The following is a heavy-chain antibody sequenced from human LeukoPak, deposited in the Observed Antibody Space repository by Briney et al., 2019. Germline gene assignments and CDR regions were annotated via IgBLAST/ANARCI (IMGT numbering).Heavy chain of an antibody. CDR2: IFGNGAGI. V-gene: IGHV3-23*01. D-gene: IGHD3-22*01. CDR1: GFSLGVYA. Sequence: GWSLRLSCTAPGFSLGVYAMNWVRQAPGKGLEGISSIFGNGAGINYADSVKGRFTISRDNAQNTLYLQMNSLRAEDTAVYYCAKDRIPDGFYSIDSWGQGVLVTVSS. J-gene: IGHJ4*02. CDR3: AKDRIPDGFYSIDS.